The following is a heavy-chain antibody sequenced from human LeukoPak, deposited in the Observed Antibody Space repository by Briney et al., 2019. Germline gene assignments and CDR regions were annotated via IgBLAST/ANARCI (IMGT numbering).Heavy chain of an antibody. CDR2: IYYSGST. CDR1: GGSISSYY. CDR3: ARDPAIYYGSDYYFDY. Sequence: SETLSLTCTVSGGSISSYYWSWIRQPPGKGLEWIGYIYYSGSTNYNPSLKSRVTISVDTSKNQFSLKLSSVTAADTAVYYCARDPAIYYGSDYYFDYWGQGTLVTVSS. D-gene: IGHD3-10*01. J-gene: IGHJ4*02. V-gene: IGHV4-59*01.